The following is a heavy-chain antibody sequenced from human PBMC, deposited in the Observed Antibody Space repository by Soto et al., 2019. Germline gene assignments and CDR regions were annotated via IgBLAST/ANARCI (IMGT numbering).Heavy chain of an antibody. D-gene: IGHD3-22*01. CDR3: ARAIGPTLFDY. CDR2: IGTAGDT. V-gene: IGHV3-13*04. CDR1: GFTFSSYD. J-gene: IGHJ4*02. Sequence: GGSLRLSCSASGFTFSSYDTHWVRQGPGKGLEWVSAIGTAGDTNYAGSVKGRFTISRENAKNSLYLQMNSLRAGDTAIYFCARAIGPTLFDYWGQGTLVTVSS.